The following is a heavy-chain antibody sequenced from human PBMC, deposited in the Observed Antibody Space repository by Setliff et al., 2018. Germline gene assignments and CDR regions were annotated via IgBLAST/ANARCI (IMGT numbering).Heavy chain of an antibody. CDR2: IYSNENT. V-gene: IGHV4-4*07. CDR1: GGSISSYF. J-gene: IGHJ6*02. D-gene: IGHD3-16*01. CDR3: ARSMIQRNYYCGLDV. Sequence: PSETLSLTCSVSGGSISSYFWSWVRQPAGKGLEWIGRIYSNENTNYNPSLKSRVTMSIDTSKNQLSLKLSSVTAADTAVYYCARSMIQRNYYCGLDVWGQGTTVTVSS.